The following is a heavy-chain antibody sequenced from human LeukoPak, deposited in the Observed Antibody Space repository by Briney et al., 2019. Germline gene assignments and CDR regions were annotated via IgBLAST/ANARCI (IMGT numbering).Heavy chain of an antibody. D-gene: IGHD4-17*01. J-gene: IGHJ4*02. CDR3: TRGALKDYAAN. CDR1: GFTVSNSY. CDR2: IYVGGST. V-gene: IGHV3-53*01. Sequence: GGSLRLSCAASGFTVSNSYMSWVRQAPGNGLEWVSKIYVGGSTFYAGAVKGRFTISRDNSKATFYLKMDSLRAEDTASYYCTRGALKDYAANSGQGSLVTVSS.